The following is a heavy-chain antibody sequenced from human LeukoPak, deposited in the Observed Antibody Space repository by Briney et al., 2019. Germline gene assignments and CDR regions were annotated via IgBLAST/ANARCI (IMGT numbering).Heavy chain of an antibody. Sequence: GGALRLSCAASAFTFSSYCMNWVRQAPGKGLEWVSSITESSTYIYYADSVKGRFTISRDNAKNSVYLQMNSLRAEDTAVYYCARNRYCGGDFYPWDFHYWGQGTPVTVSS. CDR1: AFTFSSYC. J-gene: IGHJ4*02. CDR3: ARNRYCGGDFYPWDFHY. V-gene: IGHV3-21*01. D-gene: IGHD2-21*02. CDR2: ITESSTYI.